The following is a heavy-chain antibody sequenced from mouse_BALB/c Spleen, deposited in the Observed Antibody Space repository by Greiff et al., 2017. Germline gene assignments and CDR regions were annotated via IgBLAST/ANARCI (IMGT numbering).Heavy chain of an antibody. CDR2: ISYSGST. CDR1: GYSITSDYA. V-gene: IGHV3-2*02. CDR3: ARYRNGAMDY. Sequence: DVKLQESGPGLVKPSQSLSLTCTVTGYSITSDYAWNWIRQFPGNKLEWMGYISYSGSTSYNPSLKSRISITRDTSKNQFFLQLNSVTTEDTATYYCARYRNGAMDYWGQGTSVTVSS. J-gene: IGHJ4*01. D-gene: IGHD2-1*01.